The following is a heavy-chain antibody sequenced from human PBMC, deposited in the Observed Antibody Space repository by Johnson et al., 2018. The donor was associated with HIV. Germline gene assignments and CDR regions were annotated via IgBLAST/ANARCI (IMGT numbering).Heavy chain of an antibody. CDR3: AKDSYSDSQFLDAFDI. J-gene: IGHJ3*02. D-gene: IGHD1-26*01. CDR1: GFTFDDYA. Sequence: VQLVESGGGLVQPGRSLRLSCAASGFTFDDYAMHWVRQAPGKGLEWVSGINWNGGSTGYADSVKGRFTISRDNSKNTLYVQLNSLRAEDTAVYCAKDSYSDSQFLDAFDIWGQGTVVTVSS. V-gene: IGHV3-9*01. CDR2: INWNGGST.